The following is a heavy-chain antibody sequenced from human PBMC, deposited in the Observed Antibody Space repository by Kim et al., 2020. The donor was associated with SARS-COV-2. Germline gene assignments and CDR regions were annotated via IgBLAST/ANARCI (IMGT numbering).Heavy chain of an antibody. D-gene: IGHD3-3*01. J-gene: IGHJ4*02. Sequence: ASVKVSCKASGYTFTSYYMHWVRQAPGQGLEWMGIINPSGGSTSYAQKFQGRVTMTRDTSTSTVYMELSSLRSEDTAVYYCARASYYDFWSGYPSYFDYWGQGTLVTVSS. V-gene: IGHV1-46*01. CDR3: ARASYYDFWSGYPSYFDY. CDR2: INPSGGST. CDR1: GYTFTSYY.